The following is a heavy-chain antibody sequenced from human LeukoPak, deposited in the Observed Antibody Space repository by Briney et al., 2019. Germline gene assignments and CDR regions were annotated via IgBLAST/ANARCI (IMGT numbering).Heavy chain of an antibody. V-gene: IGHV3-7*01. Sequence: GGSLRLSCAASGFTFSNYWMNWVRQAPGKGLEWVANIKQDRSEKYYVDSVKGRFTISRDNAKNSLYLQMNSLRAEDTGVYYCARVRSYWGQGTLVTVSS. CDR3: ARVRSY. J-gene: IGHJ4*02. CDR1: GFTFSNYW. CDR2: IKQDRSEK.